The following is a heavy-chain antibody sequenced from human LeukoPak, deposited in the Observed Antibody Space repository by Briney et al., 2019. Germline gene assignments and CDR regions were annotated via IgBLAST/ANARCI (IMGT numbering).Heavy chain of an antibody. CDR1: GYTFTSYD. V-gene: IGHV1-8*01. Sequence: GASVKVSCKASGYTFTSYDINWVRQATGHGLEWMGWMNPNSGNTGYAQKFQGRVTMTRNTSISTAYMELSSLRSEDTAVYYCARGDGYYYDSSGYFYWGQGTLVTVSS. CDR3: ARGDGYYYDSSGYFY. D-gene: IGHD3-22*01. CDR2: MNPNSGNT. J-gene: IGHJ4*02.